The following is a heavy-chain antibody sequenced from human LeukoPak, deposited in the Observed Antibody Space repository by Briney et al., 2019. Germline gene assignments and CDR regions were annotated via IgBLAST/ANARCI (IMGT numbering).Heavy chain of an antibody. J-gene: IGHJ3*02. D-gene: IGHD1-26*01. CDR2: IYYSGST. Sequence: SETLSFTCTVSGGSISSSSYYWGWIRQPPGKGLEWIGSIYYSGSTYYNPSLKSRVTISVDTSKNQFSLKLSSVTAADTAVYYCARRSGSYYHDAFDIWGQGTMVTVSS. CDR1: GGSISSSSYY. V-gene: IGHV4-39*01. CDR3: ARRSGSYYHDAFDI.